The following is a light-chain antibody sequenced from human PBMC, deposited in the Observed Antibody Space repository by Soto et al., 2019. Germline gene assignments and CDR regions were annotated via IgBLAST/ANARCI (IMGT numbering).Light chain of an antibody. CDR3: QSYDSSLSGSV. J-gene: IGLJ2*01. Sequence: QSVLTQPPSVSGAPGQRVTISCTGSSSNIGAGYDGHWYQQLPGTAPKLLIYGNSNRPSGVPDRFSGSKSGTSASLAITGLQAEDEADYYCQSYDSSLSGSVFGGGTTLTVL. CDR2: GNS. CDR1: SSNIGAGYD. V-gene: IGLV1-40*01.